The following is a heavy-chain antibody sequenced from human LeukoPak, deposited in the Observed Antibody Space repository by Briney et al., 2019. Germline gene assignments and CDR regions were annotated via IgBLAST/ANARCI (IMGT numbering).Heavy chain of an antibody. CDR2: INPSGGST. J-gene: IGHJ3*02. V-gene: IGHV1-46*01. CDR1: GYTFTSYL. D-gene: IGHD3-22*01. Sequence: ASVKVSCTASGYTFTSYLMHWVRQAPGQGLEYMGMINPSGGSTVYTQKFQGRITMSKDTSTSTVYMDLYSLRSEDTAVYYCAKEDAGSYYDSRHNAFDIWGQGTMVTVSS. CDR3: AKEDAGSYYDSRHNAFDI.